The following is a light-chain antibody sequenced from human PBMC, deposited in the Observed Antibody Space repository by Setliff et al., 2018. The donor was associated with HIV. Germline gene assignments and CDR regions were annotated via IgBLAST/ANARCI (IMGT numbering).Light chain of an antibody. CDR1: SSDIGGYNY. Sequence: QSALTQPASVSGSPGQSITISCTGTSSDIGGYNYVSWYQQHPGKAPKLIIYEVRNRPSGVSHRFSASKSGNTASLTISGLQAEDEADYYCSSYGGYNNVVFGGGTKVPS. CDR3: SSYGGYNNVV. V-gene: IGLV2-14*01. J-gene: IGLJ2*01. CDR2: EVR.